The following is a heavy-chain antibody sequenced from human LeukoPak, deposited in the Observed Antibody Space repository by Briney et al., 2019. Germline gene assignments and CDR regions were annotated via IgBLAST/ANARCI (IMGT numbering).Heavy chain of an antibody. CDR2: INPNSGGT. CDR3: ARDRPIAVAGTSPYYYYMDV. CDR1: GYTFTGYY. D-gene: IGHD6-19*01. V-gene: IGHV1-2*02. Sequence: GASVKVSCKASGYTFTGYYMHWVRQAPGQGLEWMGWINPNSGGTNYAQKFQGRVTMTRDTSISTAYMELSRLRSDDTAVYYCARDRPIAVAGTSPYYYYMDVWGKGTTVTISS. J-gene: IGHJ6*03.